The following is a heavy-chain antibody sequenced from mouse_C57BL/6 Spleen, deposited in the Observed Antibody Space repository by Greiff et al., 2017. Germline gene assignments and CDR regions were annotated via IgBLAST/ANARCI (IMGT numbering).Heavy chain of an antibody. V-gene: IGHV1-76*01. J-gene: IGHJ3*01. CDR3: ARSYCDYDGFAY. CDR1: GYTFTDYY. Sequence: VQLQQSGAELVRPGASVKLSCKASGYTFTDYYINWVKQRPGQGLEWIARIYSGSGNTYYHEKFKGKATLTAEKSSSTAYMQLSSMTSEDSDVYFCARSYCDYDGFAYWGQGTLGTVSA. D-gene: IGHD2-4*01. CDR2: IYSGSGNT.